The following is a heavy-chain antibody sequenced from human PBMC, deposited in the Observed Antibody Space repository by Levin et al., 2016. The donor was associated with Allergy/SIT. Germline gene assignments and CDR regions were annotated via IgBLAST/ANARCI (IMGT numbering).Heavy chain of an antibody. D-gene: IGHD4-17*01. CDR2: ISGSGGST. CDR3: AKDHGDYDYYYYGMDV. Sequence: GESLKISCAASGFTFSRYAMSWVRQAPGKGLEWVSTISGSGGSTYYADSVKGRFTISRDNSKNTLYLQMNSLRAEDTAVYYCAKDHGDYDYYYYGMDVWGQGTTVTVSS. CDR1: GFTFSRYA. J-gene: IGHJ6*02. V-gene: IGHV3-23*01.